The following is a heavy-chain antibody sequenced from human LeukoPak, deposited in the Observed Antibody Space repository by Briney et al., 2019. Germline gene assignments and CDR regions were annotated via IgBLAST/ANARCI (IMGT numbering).Heavy chain of an antibody. D-gene: IGHD3-10*01. CDR1: GFTFDDYA. J-gene: IGHJ4*02. CDR3: AKTGLWFGESRGFDY. V-gene: IGHV3-43*02. CDR2: ISGDGGST. Sequence: GGSLRLSCAASGFTFDDYAMHWVRQAPGKGLEWVSLISGDGGSTYYADSVKGRLTISRDNSKNSLYLQMNSLRTEDTALYYCAKTGLWFGESRGFDYWGQGTLVTVSS.